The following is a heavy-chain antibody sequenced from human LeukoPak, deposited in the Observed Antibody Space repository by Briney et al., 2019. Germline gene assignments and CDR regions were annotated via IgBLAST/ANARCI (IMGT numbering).Heavy chain of an antibody. CDR3: ARGTIDSSGYWYYFDY. J-gene: IGHJ4*02. CDR1: GYIFTNYA. V-gene: IGHV7-4-1*02. CDR2: INTNTGNP. D-gene: IGHD3-22*01. Sequence: ASAKVSCKASGYIFTNYAMNWVRQAPGQGLEWMGWINTNTGNPTYAQDFTGRFVFSLDTSVSTAYLQISSLKAEDTAVYYCARGTIDSSGYWYYFDYWGQGTLVTVSS.